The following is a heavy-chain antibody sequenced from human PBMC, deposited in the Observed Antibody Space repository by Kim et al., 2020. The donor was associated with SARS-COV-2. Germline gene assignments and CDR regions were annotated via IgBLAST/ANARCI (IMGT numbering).Heavy chain of an antibody. D-gene: IGHD2-2*01. CDR3: ARSVYCSSTSCSNYYYYYY. CDR1: GGTFSSYA. Sequence: SVKVSCKASGGTFSSYAISWVRQAPGQGLEWMGRIIPILGIANYAQKFQGRVTITADKSTSTAYMELSSLRSEDTAVYYFARSVYCSSTSCSNYYYYYY. V-gene: IGHV1-69*04. CDR2: IIPILGIA. J-gene: IGHJ6*03.